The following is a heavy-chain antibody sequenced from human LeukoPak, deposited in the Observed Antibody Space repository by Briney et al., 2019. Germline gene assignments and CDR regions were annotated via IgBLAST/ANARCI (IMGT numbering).Heavy chain of an antibody. D-gene: IGHD3/OR15-3a*01. Sequence: ASVKVSCKASGYTFTGYYINWVRRAPGQGLEWMGRINPNTGGTNYAQKFQGRVTMTRDTSISTAYMELSRLTSDDTAVYYCARVGVDLWFDPWGQGTLVTVSS. V-gene: IGHV1-2*06. CDR1: GYTFTGYY. J-gene: IGHJ5*02. CDR3: ARVGVDLWFDP. CDR2: INPNTGGT.